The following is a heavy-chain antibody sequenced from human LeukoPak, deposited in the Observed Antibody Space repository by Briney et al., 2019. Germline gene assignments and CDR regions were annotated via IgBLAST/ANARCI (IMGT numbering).Heavy chain of an antibody. V-gene: IGHV3-48*01. J-gene: IGHJ3*02. D-gene: IGHD5-18*01. CDR2: ISSSSSTI. CDR3: ARDGDTAPDAFDI. CDR1: GFTFDDYG. Sequence: GGSLRLSCAASGFTFDDYGMSWVRQAPGKGLEWVSYISSSSSTIYYADSVKGRFTISRDNAKNSLYLQMNSLRAEDTAVYYCARDGDTAPDAFDIWGQGTMVTVSS.